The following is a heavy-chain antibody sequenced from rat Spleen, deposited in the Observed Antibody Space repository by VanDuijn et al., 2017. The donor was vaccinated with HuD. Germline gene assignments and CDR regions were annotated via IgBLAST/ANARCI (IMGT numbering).Heavy chain of an antibody. CDR1: GFTFSNYG. J-gene: IGHJ2*01. V-gene: IGHV5S23*01. D-gene: IGHD1-11*01. CDR2: ITSGGSNT. CDR3: ANLGYGGVDY. Sequence: EVQLVESGGGLVQPGRSLKLSCAASGFTFSNYGMAWVRQAPKKGLEWVATITSGGSNTYYPDSVKGRFTISRDNAKSTLYLQMDSLRSEDTATYYCANLGYGGVDYWGQGVMVTVSS.